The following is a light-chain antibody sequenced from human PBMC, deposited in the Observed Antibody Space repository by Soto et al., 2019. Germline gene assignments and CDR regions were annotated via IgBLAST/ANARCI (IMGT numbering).Light chain of an antibody. J-gene: IGKJ1*01. CDR2: DAS. CDR3: QQYNNWPPWT. CDR1: QSFSSW. Sequence: DIQMTQSPSTLSASVGDRVTITCRASQSFSSWLAWYQQKPGKAPKLLIYDASSLKSGVPSRFSGSGSGTEFTLTISSLQSEDFAVYYCQQYNNWPPWTFGQGTKVDIK. V-gene: IGKV1-5*01.